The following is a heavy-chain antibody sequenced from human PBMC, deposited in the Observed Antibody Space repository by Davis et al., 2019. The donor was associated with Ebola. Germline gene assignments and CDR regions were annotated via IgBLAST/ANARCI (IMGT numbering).Heavy chain of an antibody. CDR2: ISAYNGNT. CDR1: GYTFTSYG. Sequence: ASVKVSCKASGYTFTSYGISWVRQAPGQGLEWMGWISAYNGNTNYAQKLQGRVTMTTDTSTSTAYMELSRLRSDDTAVYYCARSPQQSPIVLMVYATPPFDYWGQGTLVTVSS. V-gene: IGHV1-18*04. D-gene: IGHD2-8*01. J-gene: IGHJ4*02. CDR3: ARSPQQSPIVLMVYATPPFDY.